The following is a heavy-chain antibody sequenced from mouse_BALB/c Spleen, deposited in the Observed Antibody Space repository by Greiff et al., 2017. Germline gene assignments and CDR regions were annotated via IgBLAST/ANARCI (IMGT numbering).Heavy chain of an antibody. CDR3: ARDGGAWFAY. Sequence: DLVKPGASVKLSCKASGYTFTSYWINWIKQRPGQGLEWIGRIAPGSGSTYYNEMFKGKATLTVDTSSSTAYIQLSSLSSEDSAVYFCARDGGAWFAYWGQGTLVTVSA. CDR1: GYTFTSYW. D-gene: IGHD2-3*01. CDR2: IAPGSGST. J-gene: IGHJ3*01. V-gene: IGHV1S41*01.